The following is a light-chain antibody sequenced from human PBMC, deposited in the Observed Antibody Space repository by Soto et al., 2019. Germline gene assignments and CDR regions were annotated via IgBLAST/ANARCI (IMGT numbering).Light chain of an antibody. CDR2: LGS. CDR3: MQVLQTPLT. V-gene: IGKV2-28*01. CDR1: QSLLYSNGYNY. J-gene: IGKJ4*01. Sequence: DIVMTQSPLFLPVTPGEPASISCGSSQSLLYSNGYNYVDWYLQKPGQPPQLLIFLGSSRASGVPDRFNGSGSGTDFTLRITTVEAEDVGVYYCMQVLQTPLTFGGGTKLEIK.